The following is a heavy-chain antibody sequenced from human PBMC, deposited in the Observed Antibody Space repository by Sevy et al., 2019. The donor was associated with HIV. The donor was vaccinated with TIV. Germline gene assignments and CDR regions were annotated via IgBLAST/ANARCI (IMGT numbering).Heavy chain of an antibody. D-gene: IGHD5-18*01. Sequence: ASVKVSCKASGGTFSSYAISWVRQAPGQGLEWMGGIIPIFGTANYAQKFQGRVTITADESTSTAYMELSSLRSEDTAVYYCAREKDTAMVDYYYYGMDVWGQGTTVTVSS. CDR2: IIPIFGTA. CDR1: GGTFSSYA. V-gene: IGHV1-69*13. J-gene: IGHJ6*02. CDR3: AREKDTAMVDYYYYGMDV.